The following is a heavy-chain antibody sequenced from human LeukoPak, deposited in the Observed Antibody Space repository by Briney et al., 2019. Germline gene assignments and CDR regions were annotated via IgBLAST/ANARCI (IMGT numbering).Heavy chain of an antibody. CDR1: GYMFSTYA. CDR2: VNAGNGNT. V-gene: IGHV1-3*01. D-gene: IGHD2-2*01. Sequence: PPASVKVSCKASGYMFSTYAIHWVRQAPGQRLEYMGWVNAGNGNTKYSQKFQGRIAITRDTSASTAYMELSSLRSEDTAVYYCATSLGYCSSTSCYEMGYWGQGTLVTVSS. CDR3: ATSLGYCSSTSCYEMGY. J-gene: IGHJ4*02.